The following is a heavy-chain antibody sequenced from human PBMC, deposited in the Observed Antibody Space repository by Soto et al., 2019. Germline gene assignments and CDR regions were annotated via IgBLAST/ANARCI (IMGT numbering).Heavy chain of an antibody. Sequence: ASETLSLTCTVSGGSISSSSYYWGWIRQPPGKGLEWIGSIYYSGSTYYNPSLKSRVTISVDTSKNQFSLKLSSVTAADTAVYYCASLYCSGGSCYSFYYYGMDVWGQGTTVTVSS. V-gene: IGHV4-39*01. CDR3: ASLYCSGGSCYSFYYYGMDV. J-gene: IGHJ6*02. CDR2: IYYSGST. D-gene: IGHD2-15*01. CDR1: GGSISSSSYY.